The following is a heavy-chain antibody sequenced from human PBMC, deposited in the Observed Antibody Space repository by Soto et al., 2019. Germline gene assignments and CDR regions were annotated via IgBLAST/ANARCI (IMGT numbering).Heavy chain of an antibody. V-gene: IGHV5-51*01. CDR2: IYPGDSDT. D-gene: IGHD4-17*01. CDR3: ARTPLGIWHRGDYPYYFDY. CDR1: GYSFTSYW. J-gene: IGHJ4*02. Sequence: GESLKISCKGSGYSFTSYWIGWVRQMPGKGLEWMGIIYPGDSDTRYSPSFQGQVTISADKSISTAYLQWSSLKASDTAMYYCARTPLGIWHRGDYPYYFDYWGQGTLVTVSS.